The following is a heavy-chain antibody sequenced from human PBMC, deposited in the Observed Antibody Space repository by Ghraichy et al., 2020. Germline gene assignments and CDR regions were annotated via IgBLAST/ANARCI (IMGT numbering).Heavy chain of an antibody. CDR3: ARGCSGGSCYQNWFDP. J-gene: IGHJ5*02. CDR2: IYSGGST. V-gene: IGHV3-53*01. Sequence: GGSLRLSCASSGFTVSSNSMSWVRQAPGKGLEWVSVIYSGGSTYYADSVKGRFTISRDNSKNTLYLQMNSLRAEDTAVYYCARGCSGGSCYQNWFDPWGQGTLVTVSS. CDR1: GFTVSSNS. D-gene: IGHD2-15*01.